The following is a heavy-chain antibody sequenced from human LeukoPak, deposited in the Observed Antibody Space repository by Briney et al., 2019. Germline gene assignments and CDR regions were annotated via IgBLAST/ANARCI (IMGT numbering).Heavy chain of an antibody. CDR3: ARDFGDYSYYYYMDV. D-gene: IGHD4-17*01. CDR1: RFTFSSYS. V-gene: IGHV3-48*01. J-gene: IGHJ6*03. Sequence: GGSLRLSCAASRFTFSSYSMNWVRQAPGKGLEWVSYISSSSSTIYYADSVKGRFTISRDNAKNSLHLQMNSLRAEDTAVYYCARDFGDYSYYYYMDVWGKGTTVTVSS. CDR2: ISSSSSTI.